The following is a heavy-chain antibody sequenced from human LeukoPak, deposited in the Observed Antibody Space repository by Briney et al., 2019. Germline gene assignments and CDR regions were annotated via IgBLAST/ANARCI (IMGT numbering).Heavy chain of an antibody. CDR2: INPNSGGT. CDR1: GYTFTGYY. V-gene: IGHV1-2*02. CDR3: ARDLKILTGYPVDY. D-gene: IGHD3-9*01. Sequence: GASVKVSCKASGYTFTGYYMHWVRQAPGQGLEWMGWINPNSGGTNYAQKFQGRVTMTRDTSISTAYMELSRLRSDDTAVYYCARDLKILTGYPVDYWGQGTLVTVSS. J-gene: IGHJ4*02.